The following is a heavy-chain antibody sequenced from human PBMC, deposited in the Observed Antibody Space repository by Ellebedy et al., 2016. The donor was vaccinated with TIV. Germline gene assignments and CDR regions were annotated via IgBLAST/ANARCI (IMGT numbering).Heavy chain of an antibody. CDR2: IDWDDDK. J-gene: IGHJ4*02. CDR3: ARILEYSSGYSPFDY. Sequence: SGPTLVXPTQPLTLTCTFSGFSLSTSGMCVSWIRQPPGKALEWLALIDWDDDKYYSTSLKTRLTISKDTSKNQVVLTMTNMDPVDTATYYCARILEYSSGYSPFDYWGQGTLVTVSS. V-gene: IGHV2-70*01. CDR1: GFSLSTSGMC. D-gene: IGHD3-22*01.